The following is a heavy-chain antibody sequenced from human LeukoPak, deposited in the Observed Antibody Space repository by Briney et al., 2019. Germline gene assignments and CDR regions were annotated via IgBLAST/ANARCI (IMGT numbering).Heavy chain of an antibody. CDR3: ASDSSGYYDPYAFDI. V-gene: IGHV4-39*01. CDR1: GGSISSSSYY. Sequence: SETLSLTCTVSGGSISSSSYYWGWIRQPPGKGLEWIGSIYYSGNTYYNPSLKSRVTISVDTSKNQFSLKLSSVTAADTAVYYCASDSSGYYDPYAFDIWGQGTIVTVSS. D-gene: IGHD3-22*01. CDR2: IYYSGNT. J-gene: IGHJ3*02.